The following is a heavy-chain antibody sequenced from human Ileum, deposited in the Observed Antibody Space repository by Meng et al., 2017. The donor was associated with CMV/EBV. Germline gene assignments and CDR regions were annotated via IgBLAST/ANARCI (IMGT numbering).Heavy chain of an antibody. D-gene: IGHD2-2*02. CDR1: VGTFTNYA. J-gene: IGHJ6*02. CDR3: ARDPYIVVIPDAIQRGYYYYGMDV. V-gene: IGHV1-69*10. Sequence: SVKVSCKASVGTFTNYAISWVRQAPGQGLEWMGGVIPLLNKATYSQRFQGRITITADKSTNTAYMELSSLRSEDTAIYYCARDPYIVVIPDAIQRGYYYYGMDVWGQGTTVTVSS. CDR2: VIPLLNKA.